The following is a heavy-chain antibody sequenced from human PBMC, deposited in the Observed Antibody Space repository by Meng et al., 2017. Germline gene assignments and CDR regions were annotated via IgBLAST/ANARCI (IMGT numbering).Heavy chain of an antibody. J-gene: IGHJ5*02. CDR2: IYSGGST. D-gene: IGHD3-3*01. CDR1: GFTVSSNY. Sequence: GGSLRLSCAASGFTVSSNYMSWVRQAPGKGLEWVSVIYSGGSTYYADSVKGRFTISRDNSKNTLYLQMNSLRAEDTAMYYCARLPVTLRFLEWLSRAGEIWFDPWGQGTLVTVSS. V-gene: IGHV3-53*01. CDR3: ARLPVTLRFLEWLSRAGEIWFDP.